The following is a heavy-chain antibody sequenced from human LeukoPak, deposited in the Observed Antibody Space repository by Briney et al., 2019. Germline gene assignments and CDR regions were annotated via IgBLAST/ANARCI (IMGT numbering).Heavy chain of an antibody. CDR1: GFIFSSYS. CDR3: ARDLFYDSSGYLDY. V-gene: IGHV3-66*01. Sequence: GGSLRLSCAASGFIFSSYSMTWVRQAPGKGLEWVSVIYSGGSTYYADSVKGRFTISRDNSKNTLYLQMHSLRAEDTAVYYCARDLFYDSSGYLDYWGQGTLVTVSS. CDR2: IYSGGST. D-gene: IGHD3-22*01. J-gene: IGHJ4*02.